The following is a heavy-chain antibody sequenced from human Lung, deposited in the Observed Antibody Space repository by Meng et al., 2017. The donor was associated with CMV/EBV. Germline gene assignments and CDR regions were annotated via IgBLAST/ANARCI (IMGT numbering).Heavy chain of an antibody. J-gene: IGHJ6*02. D-gene: IGHD3-3*01. CDR3: ARDKVRYYDFWGGYGGMAV. Sequence: GESLKISCAASAFTFSSYWMHWVRQAPGKGLVWVSRINSDGSSTSYADSVKGRFTITRDNAKNTLYLQMNSLRAEDTAVYYCARDKVRYYDFWGGYGGMAVWGQGTTVTVPS. CDR1: AFTFSSYW. V-gene: IGHV3-74*01. CDR2: INSDGSST.